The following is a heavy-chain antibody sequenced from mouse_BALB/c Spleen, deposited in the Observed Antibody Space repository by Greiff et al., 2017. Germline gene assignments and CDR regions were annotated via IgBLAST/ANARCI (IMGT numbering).Heavy chain of an antibody. D-gene: IGHD2-4*01. CDR3: ARDDYGEKYFDY. CDR2: IDPANGNT. CDR1: GFNIKDTY. Sequence: VQLQQSGAELVKPGASVKLSCTASGFNIKDTYMHWVKQRPEQGLEWIGRIDPANGNTKYDPKFQGKATITADTSSNTAYLQLSSLTSEDTAVYYCARDDYGEKYFDYGGQGTTLTVSS. J-gene: IGHJ2*01. V-gene: IGHV14-3*02.